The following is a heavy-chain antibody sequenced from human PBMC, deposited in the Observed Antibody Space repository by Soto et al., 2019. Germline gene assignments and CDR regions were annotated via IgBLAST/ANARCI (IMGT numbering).Heavy chain of an antibody. J-gene: IGHJ4*02. CDR3: ARDPEVGGTDY. D-gene: IGHD1-26*01. V-gene: IGHV4-59*01. Sequence: SETLSLTCTVSGGSIPNYYCSWFRQPPGKGLEWIGYIRYDGYSVYNLSLKRRVTMSMDTSKTQFSLMLESVTAADTAVYYCARDPEVGGTDYWGQGTLVTVSS. CDR2: IRYDGYS. CDR1: GGSIPNYY.